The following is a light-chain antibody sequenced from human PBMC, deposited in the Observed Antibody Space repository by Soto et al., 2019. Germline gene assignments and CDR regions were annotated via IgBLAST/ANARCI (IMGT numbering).Light chain of an antibody. CDR3: LQSFTTPLT. Sequence: DIQMTQSPFSLSASVGDRVTITCRASQSISRYLNWYQQKPGRPPTLLIFETSTLQSGVPSRFSGRGVGSDFTLTISSLQPEDFAVYYCLQSFTTPLTFGGGTTVEIQ. CDR1: QSISRY. V-gene: IGKV1-39*01. CDR2: ETS. J-gene: IGKJ4*01.